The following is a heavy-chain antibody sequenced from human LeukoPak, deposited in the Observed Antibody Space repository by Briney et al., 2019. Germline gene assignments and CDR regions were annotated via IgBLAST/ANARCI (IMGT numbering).Heavy chain of an antibody. CDR1: GGSISSGDYY. CDR2: IYYSGST. J-gene: IGHJ4*02. CDR3: ARGRDDYGGNSHFDY. Sequence: PSETLSLTCTVSGGSISSGDYYWSWIRQPPGKGLEWIGYIYYSGSTYYNPSLKSRVTISVDTSKNQFSLKLSSVTAPDTAVYYCARGRDDYGGNSHFDYWGQGTLVTVSS. V-gene: IGHV4-30-4*08. D-gene: IGHD4-23*01.